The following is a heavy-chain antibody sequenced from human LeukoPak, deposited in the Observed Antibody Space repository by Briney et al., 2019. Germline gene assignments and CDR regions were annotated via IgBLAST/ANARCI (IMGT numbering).Heavy chain of an antibody. J-gene: IGHJ4*02. D-gene: IGHD3-22*01. Sequence: GASVKVSRKASGYTFTSYGISWVRQAPGQGLEWMGWISAYNGNTNYAQKLQGRVTMTTDTSTSTAYMELRSLRSDDTAVYYCAREDYYDSSGPYFDYWGQGTLVTVSS. CDR3: AREDYYDSSGPYFDY. CDR1: GYTFTSYG. CDR2: ISAYNGNT. V-gene: IGHV1-18*01.